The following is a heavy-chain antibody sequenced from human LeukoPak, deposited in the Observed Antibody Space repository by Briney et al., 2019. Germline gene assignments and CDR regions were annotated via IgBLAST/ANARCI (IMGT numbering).Heavy chain of an antibody. CDR1: GFTFSNYV. CDR2: VSSSSAYI. CDR3: ARVMTTVIKALDY. D-gene: IGHD4-17*01. V-gene: IGHV3-21*01. J-gene: IGHJ4*02. Sequence: GGSLRLSCAASGFTFSNYVMNWVRQAPGKGLEWVSSVSSSSAYIYYADSVKGRFTISRDNAKNSLYLQMNSLRAEDTAVYYCARVMTTVIKALDYWGQGTLVTVSS.